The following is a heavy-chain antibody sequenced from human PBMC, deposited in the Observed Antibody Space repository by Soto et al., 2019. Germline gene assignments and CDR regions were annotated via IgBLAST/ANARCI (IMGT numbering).Heavy chain of an antibody. D-gene: IGHD5-12*01. J-gene: IGHJ4*02. CDR2: IRKKADSYAT. CDR1: GFSFSGSA. Sequence: EVQLVESGGGLVQPGGSLKLSCAASGFSFSGSAIHWVRQASGKGLEWVGRIRKKADSYATTYAASVKGRFTISRDDSNNTAYLHMSRLTTEDTAVYYCTSLAYSRPAGRYSRYDGPNDNWGQGTLVTVSS. V-gene: IGHV3-73*02. CDR3: TSLAYSRPAGRYSRYDGPNDN.